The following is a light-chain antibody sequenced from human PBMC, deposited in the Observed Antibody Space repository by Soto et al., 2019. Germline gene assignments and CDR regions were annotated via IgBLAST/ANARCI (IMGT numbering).Light chain of an antibody. CDR2: DAS. CDR3: QQYNSHGT. CDR1: QSISNS. V-gene: IGKV1-5*01. Sequence: DIQMTQSPSTLSASVGDRVTITCRASQSISNSLAWYQQKPGGAPKLLIYDASSLESGVPTRFSGSGSGTEFTLTISSLQPDDFATYYCQQYNSHGTFGQGTKVDI. J-gene: IGKJ1*01.